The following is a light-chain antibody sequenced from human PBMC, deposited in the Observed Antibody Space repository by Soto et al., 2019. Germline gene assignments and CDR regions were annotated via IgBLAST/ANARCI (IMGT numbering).Light chain of an antibody. V-gene: IGKV1-9*01. Sequence: IQVTQSPSSLSASVGDRVTITCRASQDISSYLAWYQQKPGKAPTLLIYAASTLQSGVPSRLSGSGFGTDFTLTISSLQAEDFASYYCQQLRSYTSTFGGGTKVDIX. J-gene: IGKJ4*01. CDR2: AAS. CDR1: QDISSY. CDR3: QQLRSYTST.